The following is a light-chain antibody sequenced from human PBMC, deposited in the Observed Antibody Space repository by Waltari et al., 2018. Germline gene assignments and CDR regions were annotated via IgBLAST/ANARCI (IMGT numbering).Light chain of an antibody. J-gene: IGKJ1*01. Sequence: VVMTQSPLSLPVILGQPASISCRSRQSLLHSDGYTYLNWFHQRPGQSPRRLFYKVSIRDSGVPDRFSGSGSGTDFTLKISRVEAEDVGIYYCMQGIHWPRTFGQGTRVEI. CDR2: KVS. V-gene: IGKV2-30*02. CDR3: MQGIHWPRT. CDR1: QSLLHSDGYTY.